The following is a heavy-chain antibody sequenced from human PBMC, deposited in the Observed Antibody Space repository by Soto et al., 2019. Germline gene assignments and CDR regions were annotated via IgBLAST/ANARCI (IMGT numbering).Heavy chain of an antibody. Sequence: PSKTLSLTCTVSGGSISSYYWSWIRQPPGKGLEWIGYISYSGSTNYNPSLKSRITISVDTSKNQFSLKLNSVTAADTAVYYCARAHSDYDLKLRFAPPAQGTPVTVSS. CDR1: GGSISSYY. CDR2: ISYSGST. V-gene: IGHV4-59*12. CDR3: ARAHSDYDLKLRFAP. J-gene: IGHJ5*02. D-gene: IGHD5-12*01.